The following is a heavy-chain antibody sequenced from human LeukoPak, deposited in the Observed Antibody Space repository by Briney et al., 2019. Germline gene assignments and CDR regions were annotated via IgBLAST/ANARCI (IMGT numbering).Heavy chain of an antibody. Sequence: ASVKVSCKASGYTFTSYYMHWVRQAPGRGLEWMGIINPSGASTNYAQKFQGRVNMTRDTSTNTVYMGLGSLRSEDTAVYYCARVAAAGFAYDKFDPWGQGTLVTVSS. J-gene: IGHJ5*02. D-gene: IGHD6-13*01. CDR3: ARVAAAGFAYDKFDP. CDR2: INPSGAST. V-gene: IGHV1-46*01. CDR1: GYTFTSYY.